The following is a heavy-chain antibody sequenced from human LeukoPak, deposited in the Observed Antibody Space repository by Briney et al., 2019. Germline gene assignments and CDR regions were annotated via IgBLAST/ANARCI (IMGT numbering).Heavy chain of an antibody. D-gene: IGHD6-13*01. CDR3: ARRGYSSSWYSLGG. J-gene: IGHJ4*02. CDR1: GYTFTSYD. V-gene: IGHV1-8*03. CDR2: MNPNSGNT. Sequence: ASVKVSCKASGYTFTSYDINWARQATGQGLEWMGWMNPNSGNTGYAQKFQGRVTITRNTSISTAYMELSSLRSEDTAVYYCARRGYSSSWYSLGGWGQGTLVTVSS.